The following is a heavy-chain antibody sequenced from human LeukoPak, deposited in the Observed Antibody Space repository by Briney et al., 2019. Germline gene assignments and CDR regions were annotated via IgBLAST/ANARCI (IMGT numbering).Heavy chain of an antibody. Sequence: SETLSLTCAVYGGSFSGYYWSWIRQPPGKGLEWIGEINHSGSTNYNPSLKSRVTISVDTSKNQFSLKLSSVTAADTAVYYCAVHYDSSGYYLDYWGQGTLVTASS. CDR1: GGSFSGYY. CDR3: AVHYDSSGYYLDY. D-gene: IGHD3-22*01. V-gene: IGHV4-34*01. CDR2: INHSGST. J-gene: IGHJ4*02.